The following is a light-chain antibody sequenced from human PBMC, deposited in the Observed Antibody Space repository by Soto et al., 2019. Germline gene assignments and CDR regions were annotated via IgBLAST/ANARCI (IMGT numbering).Light chain of an antibody. CDR2: GAS. CDR3: QQYKNWPWT. J-gene: IGKJ1*01. V-gene: IGKV3-15*01. Sequence: ELVMTQSPVTLSVSPGGSANLXXRASQSISDTLAWYQQKPGQAPRIXIHGASTRAPGFPARFSGSGAGTDFTLTISSLQSEDFAVYHCQQYKNWPWTFGQGTKVDIK. CDR1: QSISDT.